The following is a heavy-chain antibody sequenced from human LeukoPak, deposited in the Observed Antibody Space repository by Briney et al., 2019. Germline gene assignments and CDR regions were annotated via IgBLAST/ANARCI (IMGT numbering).Heavy chain of an antibody. CDR3: ARVKLSHGYSYGYNPYYFDY. V-gene: IGHV3-23*01. CDR1: GFTFSSYA. D-gene: IGHD5-18*01. CDR2: ISGSGGST. Sequence: GGSLRLSCAASGFTFSSYAMSWVRQAPGRGLEWVSAISGSGGSTYYADSVKGRFTISRDNTNNTLYLQMNSLRAEDTAVYYCARVKLSHGYSYGYNPYYFDYWGQGTLVTVSS. J-gene: IGHJ4*02.